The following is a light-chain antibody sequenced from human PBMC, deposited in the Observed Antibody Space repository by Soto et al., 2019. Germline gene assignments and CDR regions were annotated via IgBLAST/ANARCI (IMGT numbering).Light chain of an antibody. V-gene: IGKV1-5*03. J-gene: IGKJ4*01. CDR1: QSINNW. Sequence: DIQMTQSPSTLSASVGDRVTITCRASQSINNWLAWYQQTPGKAPKLLIYRASTLETGAPSRFSGSGSGTEFTLTISSLQPDDFPTYYYQQYNSYSLTFGGGTKVEIK. CDR2: RAS. CDR3: QQYNSYSLT.